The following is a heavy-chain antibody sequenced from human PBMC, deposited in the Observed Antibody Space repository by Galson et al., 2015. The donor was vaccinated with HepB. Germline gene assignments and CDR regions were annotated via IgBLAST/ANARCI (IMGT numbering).Heavy chain of an antibody. Sequence: SLRLSCAASAFTFSSYWMSWVRQAPGKGLEWVANIKQDGSEKYYVDSVKGRFTISRDNAKNSLYLQMNSLRAEDTAVYYCARDYYWGQGTLVTVSS. CDR1: AFTFSSYW. V-gene: IGHV3-7*03. CDR2: IKQDGSEK. CDR3: ARDYY. J-gene: IGHJ4*02.